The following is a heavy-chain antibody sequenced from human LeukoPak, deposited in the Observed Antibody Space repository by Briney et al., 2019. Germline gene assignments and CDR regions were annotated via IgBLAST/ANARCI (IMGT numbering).Heavy chain of an antibody. J-gene: IGHJ4*02. CDR2: ISGSGGST. D-gene: IGHD2-15*01. CDR1: GFTFSSYA. V-gene: IGHV3-23*01. CDR3: ARDPRYCSGGSCLRFDY. Sequence: PGGSLRLSCAASGFTFSSYAMSWVRQAPGKGLEWVSAISGSGGSTYYADSVKGRFTISRDNAKKSLYLELNSLRDDDTAVYYCARDPRYCSGGSCLRFDYWGQGTLVSVSS.